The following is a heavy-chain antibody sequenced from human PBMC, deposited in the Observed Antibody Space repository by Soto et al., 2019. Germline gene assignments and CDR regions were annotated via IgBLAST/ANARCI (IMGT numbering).Heavy chain of an antibody. V-gene: IGHV4-30-2*01. CDR3: ARLTMVRGVIGYYFDY. CDR2: LYHRGST. J-gene: IGHJ4*02. D-gene: IGHD3-10*01. CDR1: VGSISSGGYS. Sequence: SETLSLTCAVSVGSISSGGYSWSWIRQPPGKVLEWIGYLYHRGSTYYNPSLKSRVTISVDRSKNQFSLKLSSVTAAETAVYYCARLTMVRGVIGYYFDYWGQGTLVTVSS.